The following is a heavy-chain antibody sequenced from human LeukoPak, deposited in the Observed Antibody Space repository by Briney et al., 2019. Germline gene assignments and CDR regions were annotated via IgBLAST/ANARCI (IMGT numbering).Heavy chain of an antibody. CDR1: GYTLTELS. J-gene: IGHJ3*02. Sequence: GASVKVSCKVSGYTLTELSMHWVRQAPGKGLEWMGGFDPEDGETIYAQKLQGRVTMTEDTSTDTAYMELSSLRSEDTAVYYCATGRGYYDILTGYYKAVAFDIWGQGTMVTVSS. D-gene: IGHD3-9*01. CDR2: FDPEDGET. V-gene: IGHV1-24*01. CDR3: ATGRGYYDILTGYYKAVAFDI.